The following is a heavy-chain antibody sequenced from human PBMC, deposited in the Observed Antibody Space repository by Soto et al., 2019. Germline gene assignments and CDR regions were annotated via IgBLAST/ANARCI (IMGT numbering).Heavy chain of an antibody. D-gene: IGHD3-16*01. CDR3: ARRYGGNFDY. V-gene: IGHV4-59*11. Sequence: PSETLSLTCTVSGGSISDHYYMWIRQSPGKGLEWIGYIYYSGSTNYNPSLKSRVTISVDTSKNQFSLKLSSVTAADTAVYYCARRYGGNFDYWGQGTLVTVSS. CDR2: IYYSGST. CDR1: GGSISDHY. J-gene: IGHJ4*02.